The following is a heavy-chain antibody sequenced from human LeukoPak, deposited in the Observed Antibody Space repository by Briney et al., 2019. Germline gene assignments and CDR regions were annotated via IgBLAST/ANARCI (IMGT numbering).Heavy chain of an antibody. J-gene: IGHJ4*02. CDR1: GFAFSSYA. V-gene: IGHV3-23*01. CDR3: AKDWNLRSKNGYYFDY. CDR2: ISGSGGST. Sequence: GGPLRLSCAASGFAFSSYAMSWVRQAPGKGLEWVSAISGSGGSTYYADSVKGRFTISRDNSKNTLYLQMNSLRAEDTAVYYCAKDWNLRSKNGYYFDYWGQGTLVTVSS. D-gene: IGHD4-17*01.